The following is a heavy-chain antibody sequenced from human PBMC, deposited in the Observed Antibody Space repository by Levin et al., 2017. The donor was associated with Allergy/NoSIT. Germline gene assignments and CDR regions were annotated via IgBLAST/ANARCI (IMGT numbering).Heavy chain of an antibody. CDR2: INHSGST. Sequence: SPTLSLPCAVYGGSFRGYYWSWIRQPPGKGLEWIGEINHSGSTNYNPSLKSRVTISVDTSKNQFSLKLSSVTAADTAVYYCARFPSGSYHASLDYWGQGTLVTVSS. J-gene: IGHJ4*02. D-gene: IGHD3-10*01. CDR1: GGSFRGYY. CDR3: ARFPSGSYHASLDY. V-gene: IGHV4-34*01.